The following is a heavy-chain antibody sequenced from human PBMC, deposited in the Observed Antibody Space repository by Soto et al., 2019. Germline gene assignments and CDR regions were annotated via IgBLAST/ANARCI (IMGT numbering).Heavy chain of an antibody. CDR3: ARRLTVVPLAFDL. J-gene: IGHJ3*01. CDR1: GFSLTTSGVG. V-gene: IGHV2-5*01. D-gene: IGHD3-10*01. CDR2: IYWNDDT. Sequence: GSGPTLVNPTQTLTLTCTFSGFSLTTSGVGVGWIRQPPGKALEWLALIYWNDDTRYSPSLKNRVTITTDTSKSQVVLTMTDMDPEDTATYYCARRLTVVPLAFDLWGQGTMVTVSS.